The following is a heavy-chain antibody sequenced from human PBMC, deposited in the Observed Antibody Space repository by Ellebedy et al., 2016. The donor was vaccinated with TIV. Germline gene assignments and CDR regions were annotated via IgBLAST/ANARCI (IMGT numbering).Heavy chain of an antibody. CDR2: IKTHNGDT. Sequence: AASVKVSCKASGYAFTSRWLHWVRQAHGQGLEWLGLIKTHNGDTIYAQKFQGRVTLTRDTSISTAYMELNRLTPDDTAVYYCARDLGVPDDYWGQGTLVTVSS. CDR3: ARDLGVPDDY. CDR1: GYAFTSRW. D-gene: IGHD3-10*01. V-gene: IGHV1-2*02. J-gene: IGHJ4*02.